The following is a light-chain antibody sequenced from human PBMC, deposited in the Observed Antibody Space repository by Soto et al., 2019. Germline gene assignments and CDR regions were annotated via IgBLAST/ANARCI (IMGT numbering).Light chain of an antibody. Sequence: DIQMTQSPSTLSASVGDRVTITCRASQSISSWLAWYQQKPGKAPKLLIYDASSLESGVPSRFSGSGSGTEFTLTISILQPDDFATYYCQKYNSYSWTFGQGTKVEIK. CDR3: QKYNSYSWT. V-gene: IGKV1-5*01. CDR1: QSISSW. J-gene: IGKJ1*01. CDR2: DAS.